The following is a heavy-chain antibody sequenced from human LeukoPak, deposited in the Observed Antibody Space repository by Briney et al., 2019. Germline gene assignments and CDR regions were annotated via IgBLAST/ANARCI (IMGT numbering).Heavy chain of an antibody. CDR2: TWFGGT. CDR1: GFTLWRHG. Sequence: AGGSLRLSCAASGFTLWRHGMHWLRQTPGKGLEWVAVTWFGGTDYADSVKGRFTVSRDNSKITLYLQMNYLRVEDTALYYCAREQATFGSAGAFDIWGRGTVVTVSS. CDR3: AREQATFGSAGAFDI. D-gene: IGHD3-16*01. J-gene: IGHJ3*02. V-gene: IGHV3-33*01.